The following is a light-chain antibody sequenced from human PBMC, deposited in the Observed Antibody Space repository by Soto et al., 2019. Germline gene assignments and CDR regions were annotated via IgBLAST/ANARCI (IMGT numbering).Light chain of an antibody. CDR1: SSNIGSNT. Sequence: QSVLTQPPSESGTPGQRVTISCSGSSSNIGSNTVNWYQQLPGTALKLLIDSNNQRPLGVPDLFSGSKSGTSGSLGISGFHSEDEANYYCAALDDILNGCVFGGGTKVTV. CDR2: SNN. V-gene: IGLV1-44*01. J-gene: IGLJ3*02. CDR3: AALDDILNGCV.